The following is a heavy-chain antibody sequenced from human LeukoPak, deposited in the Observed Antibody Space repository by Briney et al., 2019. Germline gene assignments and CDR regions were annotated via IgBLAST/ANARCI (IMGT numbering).Heavy chain of an antibody. J-gene: IGHJ5*02. CDR1: GYTSTDYY. Sequence: ASVKVSCKPSGYTSTDYYIHWVRQAPGQGPEWMGWINPNSGGSNSAQKFQGRVTMTWDTSISTAYMELSRLRSDDTAVYYCARGAYDFWSVMRDWFDPWGQGTLVTVSS. D-gene: IGHD3-3*01. V-gene: IGHV1-2*02. CDR3: ARGAYDFWSVMRDWFDP. CDR2: INPNSGGS.